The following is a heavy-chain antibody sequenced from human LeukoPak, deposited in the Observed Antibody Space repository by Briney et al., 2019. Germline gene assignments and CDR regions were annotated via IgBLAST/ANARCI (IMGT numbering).Heavy chain of an antibody. CDR2: INHSGST. Sequence: ASETLSLTCAVYGVSFSGYYWSWIRQPPGKGLEWIGEINHSGSTNYNPSLKSRVTISVDTSKNHFSLKLSSVTAADTAVYYCAILRGYSSWAQGTLVTVSS. D-gene: IGHD5-18*01. V-gene: IGHV4-34*01. CDR1: GVSFSGYY. CDR3: AILRGYSS. J-gene: IGHJ4*02.